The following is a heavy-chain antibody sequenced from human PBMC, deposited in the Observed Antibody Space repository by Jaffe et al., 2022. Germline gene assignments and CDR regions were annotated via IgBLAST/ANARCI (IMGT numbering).Heavy chain of an antibody. V-gene: IGHV3-23*01. Sequence: EVQLLESGGDLVQPGGSLRLSCAASGFTFSSCAMRWVRQAPGKGLEWVSAISTNGDRTYYADSVKGRFTISRDNSKNTLYLQMNSLRAEDTAVYYCAEGRTSVFRFAQWGQGTLVTVSS. CDR1: GFTFSSCA. D-gene: IGHD3-16*01. CDR2: ISTNGDRT. J-gene: IGHJ4*02. CDR3: AEGRTSVFRFAQ.